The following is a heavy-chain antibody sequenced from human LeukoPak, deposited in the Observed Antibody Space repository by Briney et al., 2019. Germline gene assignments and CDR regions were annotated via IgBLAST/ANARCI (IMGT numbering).Heavy chain of an antibody. CDR1: GFTFSSYG. CDR2: ISYDGSNK. Sequence: PGSSLRLSYAASGFTFSSYGMHWVRQAPGKGLEWVAVISYDGSNKYYEDSVKGRFTISRDNSKNTLYLQMNSLRAEDTAVYYCAKDSSFYCGGDCYSGYFDYWGQGTLVTVSS. V-gene: IGHV3-30*18. D-gene: IGHD2-21*02. CDR3: AKDSSFYCGGDCYSGYFDY. J-gene: IGHJ4*02.